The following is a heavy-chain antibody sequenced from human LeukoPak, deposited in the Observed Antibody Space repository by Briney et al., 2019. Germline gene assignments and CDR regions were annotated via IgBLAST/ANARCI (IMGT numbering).Heavy chain of an antibody. V-gene: IGHV4-39*07. CDR3: ARDSGDYYDSSGYAY. D-gene: IGHD3-22*01. Sequence: SETLSLTCTVSGGSISSSSYYWGWIRQPPGKGLEWIGSIYYSGSTYYNPSLKSRVTISVDTSKNQFSLKLSSVTAADTAVYYCARDSGDYYDSSGYAYWGQGTLVTVSS. CDR2: IYYSGST. CDR1: GGSISSSSYY. J-gene: IGHJ4*02.